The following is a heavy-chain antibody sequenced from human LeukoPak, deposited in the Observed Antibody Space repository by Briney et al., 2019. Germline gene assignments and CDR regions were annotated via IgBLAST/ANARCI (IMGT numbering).Heavy chain of an antibody. Sequence: ASVKVSCKASGYTFTSYYMHWVRQAPGQGLEWMGIINPSGGSTSYAQKFQGRVTMTRDTSTSTVYMELSSLRSEDTAVYYCARGSGTEYSNYLNWFDPWGQGTLVTVSS. CDR3: ARGSGTEYSNYLNWFDP. CDR2: INPSGGST. J-gene: IGHJ5*02. V-gene: IGHV1-46*01. CDR1: GYTFTSYY. D-gene: IGHD4-4*01.